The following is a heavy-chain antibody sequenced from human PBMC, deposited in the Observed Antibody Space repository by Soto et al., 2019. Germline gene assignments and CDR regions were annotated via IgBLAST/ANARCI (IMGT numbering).Heavy chain of an antibody. D-gene: IGHD3-3*02. CDR3: ARVLGAIMDV. CDR2: IYPSDSDT. Sequence: KVSCKASGYTFTSYGISWVRQMPGKGLEWMGIIYPSDSDTRYSPSFQGQVTISADKSISTAYLQWSSLKASDTAMYYCARVLGAIMDVWGQGTTVTVSS. J-gene: IGHJ6*02. V-gene: IGHV5-51*01. CDR1: GYTFTSYG.